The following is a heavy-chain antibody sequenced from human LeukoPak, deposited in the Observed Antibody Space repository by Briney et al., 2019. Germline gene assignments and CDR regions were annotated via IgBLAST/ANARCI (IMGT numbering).Heavy chain of an antibody. Sequence: GGSLRLSCAASGFTFDDYGMSWVRQAPGKGLEWVPGIIWSGGSTGYADSVKGRFTISRDNAKNSLYLQMNSLRAEDTAVYYCARNKKGDRYTYGHDYWGQGTLVTVSS. CDR2: IIWSGGST. D-gene: IGHD5-18*01. J-gene: IGHJ4*02. V-gene: IGHV3-20*04. CDR1: GFTFDDYG. CDR3: ARNKKGDRYTYGHDY.